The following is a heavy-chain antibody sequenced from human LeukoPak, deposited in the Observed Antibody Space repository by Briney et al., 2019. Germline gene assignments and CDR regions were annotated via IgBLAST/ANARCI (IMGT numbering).Heavy chain of an antibody. Sequence: GGSLRLSCAASGFTFSSYVMSWVRQAPGKGLEWVSSISNSGGSTYYADSVKGRFTISRDNSKNTLYLQMNSLRAEDTAVYYCARNDYDSSGYPFDYWGQGTLVTVSS. V-gene: IGHV3-23*01. CDR1: GFTFSSYV. D-gene: IGHD3-22*01. CDR3: ARNDYDSSGYPFDY. CDR2: ISNSGGST. J-gene: IGHJ4*02.